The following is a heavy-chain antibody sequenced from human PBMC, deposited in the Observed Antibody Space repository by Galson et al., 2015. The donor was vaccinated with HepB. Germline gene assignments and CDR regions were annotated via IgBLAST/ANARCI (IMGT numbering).Heavy chain of an antibody. CDR2: ISYDGSDK. CDR1: GFTFANYG. D-gene: IGHD1-7*01. Sequence: SLRLSCAASGFTFANYGLHWVRQAPGKGLEWVAIISYDGSDKKYADSVKGRFTVSRDNSKNTLYLQLHSVRTEDTAVYYCAGEDNWNYWVYWGQGTLVTVSS. J-gene: IGHJ4*02. CDR3: AGEDNWNYWVY. V-gene: IGHV3-30*03.